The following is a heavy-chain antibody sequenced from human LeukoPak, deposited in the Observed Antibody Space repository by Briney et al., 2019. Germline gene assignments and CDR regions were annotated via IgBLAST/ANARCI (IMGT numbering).Heavy chain of an antibody. CDR2: ISGSGDYT. CDR1: GFTFSSYA. V-gene: IGHV3-23*01. J-gene: IGHJ4*02. Sequence: GGSLRLSCSASGFTFSSYAMSWVRQAPGKGLEWVSAISGSGDYTYYADSVKGRFTISRDNSKNTLYLQMNSLRAEDTAVYYCARGYYGSGSYYNDYWGQGTLVTVSS. D-gene: IGHD3-10*01. CDR3: ARGYYGSGSYYNDY.